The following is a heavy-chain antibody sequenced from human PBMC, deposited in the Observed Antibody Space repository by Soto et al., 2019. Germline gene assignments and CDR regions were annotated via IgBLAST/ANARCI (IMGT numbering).Heavy chain of an antibody. D-gene: IGHD6-19*01. Sequence: XAVKVSCHACGYSFIHYVVPWVRQAPGQGLEWMGWISTYKGDTHYAQVLQCRVNMTTDTSTSTAYLELRSLRSDDTAVYFWARDESNNSGWHTTFDYWGQGTLVTVSS. CDR2: ISTYKGDT. J-gene: IGHJ4*02. CDR1: GYSFIHYV. V-gene: IGHV1-18*04. CDR3: ARDESNNSGWHTTFDY.